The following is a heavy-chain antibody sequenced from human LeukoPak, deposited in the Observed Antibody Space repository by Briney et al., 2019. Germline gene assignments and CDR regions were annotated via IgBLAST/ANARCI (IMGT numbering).Heavy chain of an antibody. CDR2: FGANGGST. Sequence: SGGSLRLSCSASGFIFGSSLMHWVRQAPGRGLKYVSRFGANGGSTYYADSVKGRFTISRDNSKNTLYLQMNSLRAEDTAVYYCARDLGQQLVSYYYYGMDVWGQGTTVTVSS. CDR1: GFIFGSSL. D-gene: IGHD6-13*01. J-gene: IGHJ6*02. CDR3: ARDLGQQLVSYYYYGMDV. V-gene: IGHV3-64*04.